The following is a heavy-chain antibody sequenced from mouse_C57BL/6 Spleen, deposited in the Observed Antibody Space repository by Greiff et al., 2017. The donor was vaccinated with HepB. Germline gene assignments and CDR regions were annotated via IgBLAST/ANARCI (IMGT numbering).Heavy chain of an antibody. V-gene: IGHV1-22*01. CDR2: INPNNGGT. J-gene: IGHJ1*03. Sequence: EVQLQQSGPELVKPGASVKMSCKASGYTFTDYNMHWVKQSHGKSLEWIGYINPNNGGTSYNQKFKGKATVTVNKSSSTAYMELRSLTSEDSAVYYCARFGDYDGDWYFDVWGTGTTVTVSS. D-gene: IGHD2-4*01. CDR3: ARFGDYDGDWYFDV. CDR1: GYTFTDYN.